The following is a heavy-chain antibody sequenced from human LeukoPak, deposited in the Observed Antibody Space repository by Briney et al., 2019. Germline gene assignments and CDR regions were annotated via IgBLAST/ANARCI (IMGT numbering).Heavy chain of an antibody. J-gene: IGHJ4*02. Sequence: EASVKVSCKASGYTFTGYYMHWVRQAPGQGLEWMGWINPNSGGTNYAQKFQGRVTMTRDTSISTAYMELSRLRSDDTAVYYCARDGDFWSGYHYFDYWGQGTLVTVSS. D-gene: IGHD3-3*01. CDR3: ARDGDFWSGYHYFDY. CDR1: GYTFTGYY. CDR2: INPNSGGT. V-gene: IGHV1-2*02.